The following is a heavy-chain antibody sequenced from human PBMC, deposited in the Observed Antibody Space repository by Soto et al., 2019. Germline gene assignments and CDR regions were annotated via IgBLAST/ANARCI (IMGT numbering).Heavy chain of an antibody. CDR2: INHSAST. CDR3: ASAAVGIYYFDY. J-gene: IGHJ4*02. Sequence: SETLSLTCAVYGGSFSGYYWSWIRQPPGKGLEGIGEINHSASTNYTPSLKSRVTIPVDTSKNQFSLKLSSVTAADTAVYYCASAAVGIYYFDYWGQGTLVTVSS. V-gene: IGHV4-34*01. D-gene: IGHD6-13*01. CDR1: GGSFSGYY.